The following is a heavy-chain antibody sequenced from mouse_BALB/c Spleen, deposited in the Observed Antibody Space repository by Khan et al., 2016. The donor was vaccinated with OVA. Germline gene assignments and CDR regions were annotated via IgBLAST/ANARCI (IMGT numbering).Heavy chain of an antibody. V-gene: IGHV2-6-4*01. J-gene: IGHJ4*01. CDR3: ARTYYRYDGYYAMDY. CDR2: IWGDGNT. CDR1: GFSLSRYN. D-gene: IGHD2-14*01. Sequence: QVQLKESGPGLVAPSQSLSITFTVSGFSLSRYNVHWVRQPPGKGLEWPGMIWGDGNTDYNSALKSRLSISKDNPTSPIFLTMNRLQTDYTAMYYCARTYYRYDGYYAMDYWGQGTSVTVSS.